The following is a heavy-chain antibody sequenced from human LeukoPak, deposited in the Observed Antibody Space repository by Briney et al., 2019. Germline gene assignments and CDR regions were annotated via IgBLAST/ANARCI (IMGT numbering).Heavy chain of an antibody. CDR2: ISNSSSYI. Sequence: GGSLRLSCASSGFTFSSYSMNWVRPAPGKGLEWVSSISNSSSYIYYADSVKGRFTISRDNAKNSLYLQMNSLRAEDTAVYYCAREMSGSGKSYWGQGTLVTVSS. CDR3: AREMSGSGKSY. CDR1: GFTFSSYS. V-gene: IGHV3-21*01. J-gene: IGHJ4*02. D-gene: IGHD3-10*01.